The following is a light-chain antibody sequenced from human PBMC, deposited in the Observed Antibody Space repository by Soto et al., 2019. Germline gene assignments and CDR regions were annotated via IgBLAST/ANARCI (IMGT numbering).Light chain of an antibody. J-gene: IGLJ1*01. CDR3: CSFAGSSTYV. Sequence: QSALTQPASVSGSPGQSITISCTGTSRDVGSYNLVSWYQQHPGNAPKLIIYEGTKRPSGVSYRFSGSKSGNTASLTISGLQEEDEGDYHCCSFAGSSTYVFGTVTKVTVL. CDR1: SRDVGSYNL. V-gene: IGLV2-23*01. CDR2: EGT.